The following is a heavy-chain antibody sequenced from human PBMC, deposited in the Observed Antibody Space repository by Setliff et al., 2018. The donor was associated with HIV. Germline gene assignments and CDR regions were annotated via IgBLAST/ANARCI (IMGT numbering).Heavy chain of an antibody. CDR1: GFTFSSYA. J-gene: IGHJ4*02. Sequence: GGSLRLSCAASGFTFSSYAMSWVRQAPGKGLEWLGRIKSKRDGGTIDYTAPVKGRFTISRDDSKNTLYLEMNNLKTEDTAVYYCTTDRFVWGQGTLVTVSS. CDR3: TTDRFV. CDR2: IKSKRDGGTI. D-gene: IGHD3-16*01. V-gene: IGHV3-15*01.